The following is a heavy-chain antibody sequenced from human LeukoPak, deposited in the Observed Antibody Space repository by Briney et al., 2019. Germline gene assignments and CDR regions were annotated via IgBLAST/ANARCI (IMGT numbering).Heavy chain of an antibody. CDR2: IEEDGSET. Sequence: GGSLRLSCAVSGFTFSNYWMKWVRQAPGKGLEWVADIEEDGSETYYVDSVKGRFTGSRDNAKNSLYLQMNSLRVEDTAVYYCARGASRAFDIWGQGTMVTVSS. CDR1: GFTFSNYW. J-gene: IGHJ3*02. V-gene: IGHV3-7*01. CDR3: ARGASRAFDI.